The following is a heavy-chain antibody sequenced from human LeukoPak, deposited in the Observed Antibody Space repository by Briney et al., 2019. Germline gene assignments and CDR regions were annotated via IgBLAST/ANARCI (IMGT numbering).Heavy chain of an antibody. D-gene: IGHD3-22*01. V-gene: IGHV3-21*01. J-gene: IGHJ6*03. CDR2: ISSTSTFI. CDR1: GFTFSRYS. CDR3: ARDYFDSSDYPQTYYYYYMDV. Sequence: GGSLRLSCAASGFTFSRYSMNWVRQAPGKGLEWVASISSTSTFIYSADSVKGRFTISRVTARNSLFLQMNSLRAEDTAIYYCARDYFDSSDYPQTYYYYYMDVWGKGTTVTAS.